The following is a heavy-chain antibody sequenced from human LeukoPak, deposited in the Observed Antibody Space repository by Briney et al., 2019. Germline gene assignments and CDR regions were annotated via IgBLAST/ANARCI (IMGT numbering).Heavy chain of an antibody. CDR3: AKGGRHGHSSYERGYFDF. V-gene: IGHV3-30*02. Sequence: GGSLRLSCAASGFTFSNFDMHWVRQTPGKGLEWVAFIQYSGSKKYYVDSVEGRFTISRDNSKNTLYVQMNSLRTEDTAVYYCAKGGRHGHSSYERGYFDFWGQGTLVTVSS. CDR2: IQYSGSKK. D-gene: IGHD2-15*01. J-gene: IGHJ4*02. CDR1: GFTFSNFD.